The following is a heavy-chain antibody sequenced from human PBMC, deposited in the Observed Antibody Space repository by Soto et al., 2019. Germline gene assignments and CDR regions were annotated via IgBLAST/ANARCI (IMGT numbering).Heavy chain of an antibody. D-gene: IGHD2-21*02. Sequence: GGSLRLSCAASGFIFSNYVMHWVRQAPGKGLEWVAVISYDGNSKHYADSVKGRFTISRDNSKSTLYVQMNSLRAEDTAVYYCARSYCGDDCALDHWGQGTLVTVSS. J-gene: IGHJ4*02. CDR1: GFIFSNYV. V-gene: IGHV3-30-3*01. CDR3: ARSYCGDDCALDH. CDR2: ISYDGNSK.